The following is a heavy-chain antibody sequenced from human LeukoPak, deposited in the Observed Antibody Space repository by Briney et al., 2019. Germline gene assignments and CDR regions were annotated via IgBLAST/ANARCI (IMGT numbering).Heavy chain of an antibody. D-gene: IGHD6-13*01. J-gene: IGHJ5*02. CDR2: IYTSGST. V-gene: IGHV4-61*02. Sequence: SETLSLTCTVSGGSISSGSYYWSWIRQPAGKGLEWIGRIYTSGSTNYNPSLKSRVTISVDTSKNQFSLKLSSVTAADTAVYYCARYRYSRFDPWGQGTLVTVSS. CDR1: GGSISSGSYY. CDR3: ARYRYSRFDP.